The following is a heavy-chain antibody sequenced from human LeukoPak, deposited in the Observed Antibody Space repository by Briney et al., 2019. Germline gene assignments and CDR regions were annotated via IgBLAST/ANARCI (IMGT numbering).Heavy chain of an antibody. D-gene: IGHD3-22*01. CDR2: IKQDGGNEK. J-gene: IGHJ4*02. V-gene: IGHV3-7*01. CDR3: AREVSEGFDF. CDR1: GFSFNNYW. Sequence: PGGSLRLSCAASGFSFNNYWMSWVRQAPGKGLEWVANIKQDGGNEKYYVDSVKGRFTISRDNAKNSLYLQMNSLRAEDTALYYCAREVSEGFDFWGQGTLVTVSS.